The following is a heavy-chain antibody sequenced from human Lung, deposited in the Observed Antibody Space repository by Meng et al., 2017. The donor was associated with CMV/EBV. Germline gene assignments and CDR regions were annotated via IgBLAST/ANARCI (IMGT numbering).Heavy chain of an antibody. V-gene: IGHV5-51*01. CDR3: ARLSDDILTGYFVPPFDY. Sequence: GGSLRLXREAPGYNSWIGWVRQMPGKGLEWMGIIYLRDSETKYSPSFQGQVTISADKSINTAYLQWSSLKASDTAMYYCARLSDDILTGYFVPPFDYWGQGTLVTVSS. CDR1: GYNSW. J-gene: IGHJ4*02. CDR2: IYLRDSET. D-gene: IGHD3-9*01.